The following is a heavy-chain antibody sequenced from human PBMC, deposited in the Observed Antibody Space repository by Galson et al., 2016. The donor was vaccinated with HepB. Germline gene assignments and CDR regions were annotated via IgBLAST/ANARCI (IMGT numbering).Heavy chain of an antibody. V-gene: IGHV3-23*01. CDR3: AKWKGAGSQTSYYINV. J-gene: IGHJ6*03. D-gene: IGHD1-26*01. Sequence: SLRLSCAASGFAFSSNAMTWVRQAPGRGLEWVSSMSGSGDTTYYADSVKGRFTISRDNSKNTLYLQMSGLRVEDTAVYYCAKWKGAGSQTSYYINVWGKGAPVTVSS. CDR2: MSGSGDTT. CDR1: GFAFSSNA.